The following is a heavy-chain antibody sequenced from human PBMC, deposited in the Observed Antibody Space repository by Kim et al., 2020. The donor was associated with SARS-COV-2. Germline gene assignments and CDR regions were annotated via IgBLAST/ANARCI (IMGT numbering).Heavy chain of an antibody. CDR2: INHSGST. D-gene: IGHD2-2*01. V-gene: IGHV4-34*01. Sequence: SETLSLTCAVYGGSFSGYYWSWIRQPPGKGLEWIGEINHSGSTNYNPSLKSRVTISVDTSKNQFSLKLTSVTAADTAVYYCARAHYCSSTSCMSGSSWFLFDYWGQGTLVTVSS. CDR1: GGSFSGYY. J-gene: IGHJ4*02. CDR3: ARAHYCSSTSCMSGSSWFLFDY.